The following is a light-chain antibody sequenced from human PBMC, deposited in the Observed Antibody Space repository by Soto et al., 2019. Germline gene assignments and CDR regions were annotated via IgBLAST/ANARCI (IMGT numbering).Light chain of an antibody. CDR3: QQYDNSLWT. J-gene: IGKJ1*01. CDR1: QSVGSTY. CDR2: GTS. V-gene: IGKV3-20*01. Sequence: EIELTQSPGTLSLSPGEGATLSCRASQSVGSTYLAWYQHKPGQAPRLLIYGTSNRATGIPDRFSGSGSGTDFTLTISRLEPEDFAVYYCQQYDNSLWTFGQGTKVDIK.